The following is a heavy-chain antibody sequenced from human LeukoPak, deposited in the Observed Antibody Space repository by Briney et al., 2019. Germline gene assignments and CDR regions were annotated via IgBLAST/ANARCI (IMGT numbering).Heavy chain of an antibody. V-gene: IGHV3-23*01. CDR2: ISDNGGST. CDR1: GFTFSNYA. Sequence: PGGSLRLSCAASGFTFSNYAMSWVRQAPGKALEWVTAISDNGGSTYYADSVKGRFTISRDNSKNTLYSQMNSLRGDDTAVYHCAKAPCPGYCSSTSCYYDYWGQGTLVTVSS. CDR3: AKAPCPGYCSSTSCYYDY. J-gene: IGHJ4*02. D-gene: IGHD2-2*01.